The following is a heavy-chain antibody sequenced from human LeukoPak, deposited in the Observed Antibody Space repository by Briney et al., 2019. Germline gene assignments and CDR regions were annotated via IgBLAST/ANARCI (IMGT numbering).Heavy chain of an antibody. J-gene: IGHJ3*02. CDR3: ARRERLGYSHGRGTLDI. CDR2: IDSGGIT. Sequence: GGSLRLSCAASGFLVSSNYMSWVRQAPGKGLEWVSFIDSGGITYYAESVKGRFTISRDNSENTLYLQMSSLRAEDTALYYCARRERLGYSHGRGTLDIWRQGTMVTVSS. CDR1: GFLVSSNY. D-gene: IGHD5-18*01. V-gene: IGHV3-66*01.